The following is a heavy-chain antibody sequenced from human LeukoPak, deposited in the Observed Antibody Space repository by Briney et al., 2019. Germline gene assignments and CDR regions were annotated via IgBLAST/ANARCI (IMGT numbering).Heavy chain of an antibody. CDR3: TTGLQDWLSREL. Sequence: GRSLRLSSAASGLTVGNVWISWVRQAPGKGLEWVGRIKSKTARGTTDYSAPVKGRFTISRDDSKNTLYLQMNSLKTEDTAVYYCTTGLQDWLSRELWGQGTLVTVSS. CDR2: IKSKTARGTT. V-gene: IGHV3-15*01. J-gene: IGHJ4*02. CDR1: GLTVGNVW. D-gene: IGHD3/OR15-3a*01.